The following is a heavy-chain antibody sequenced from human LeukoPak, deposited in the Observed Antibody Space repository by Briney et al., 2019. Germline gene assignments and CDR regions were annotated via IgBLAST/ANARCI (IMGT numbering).Heavy chain of an antibody. CDR1: GGSISNYY. J-gene: IGHJ3*02. Sequence: SETLSLTCTVSGGSISNYYWNWIRQPPGKGLEWIGYIYYSGSTNYNPSLKGRVTISVDTSKNQFSLKLSSVTAADTAVYYCARATPATWAAFDIWGQGTMVTVSS. V-gene: IGHV4-59*08. D-gene: IGHD5-24*01. CDR3: ARATPATWAAFDI. CDR2: IYYSGST.